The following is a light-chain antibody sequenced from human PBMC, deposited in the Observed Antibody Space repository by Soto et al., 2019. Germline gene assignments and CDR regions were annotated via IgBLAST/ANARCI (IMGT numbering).Light chain of an antibody. J-gene: IGKJ2*01. Sequence: DIQLTQSPSFLSASVGDRVTITCRASQGISSYLAWYQQKPGKAPKLLIYAASTLQSGVPSRFSGSGSETEFTLTISSLQPEYFATFYCQQLNSYPLTFGQGTKLEIK. CDR2: AAS. V-gene: IGKV1-9*01. CDR1: QGISSY. CDR3: QQLNSYPLT.